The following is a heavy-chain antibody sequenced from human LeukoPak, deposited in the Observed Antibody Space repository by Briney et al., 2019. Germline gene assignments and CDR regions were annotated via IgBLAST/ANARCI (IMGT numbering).Heavy chain of an antibody. CDR2: INHSGST. Sequence: SETLSLTCAVYGGSFSGYYWSWVRQPPGKGLEWIGEINHSGSTNYNPSLKSRVTISVDTSKNQFSLKLSSVTAADTAVYYCARDTAMAVDYWGQGTLVTVSS. V-gene: IGHV4-34*01. J-gene: IGHJ4*02. D-gene: IGHD5-18*01. CDR3: ARDTAMAVDY. CDR1: GGSFSGYY.